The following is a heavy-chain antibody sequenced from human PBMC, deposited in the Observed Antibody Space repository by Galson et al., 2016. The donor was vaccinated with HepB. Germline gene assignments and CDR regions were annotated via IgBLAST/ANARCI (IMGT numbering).Heavy chain of an antibody. V-gene: IGHV4-39*01. D-gene: IGHD1-26*01. CDR3: VGFESGTDFDF. J-gene: IGHJ4*02. CDR2: IYYRGST. Sequence: SETLSLTCTVSGASVSSTSYYWGWIRQPPGKGLEWIGAIYYRGSTYYSPSLKSRITMSLGTTGTQFSLNLRSVTAADTAIYYCVGFESGTDFDFWGQGTLVTVSS. CDR1: GASVSSTSYY.